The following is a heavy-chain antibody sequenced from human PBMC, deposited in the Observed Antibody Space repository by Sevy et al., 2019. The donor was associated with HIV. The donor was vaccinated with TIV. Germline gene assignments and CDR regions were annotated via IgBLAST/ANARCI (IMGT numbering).Heavy chain of an antibody. Sequence: GGSLRLSCAASGFTFSKYSMSWVRQPPGKGLEWVSTLSFGCGEINHADSVKGRFTISRDNSKNSLYLQMNNLRAEDTAVYYCAGEGCTKPHDYWGQRTLVTVSS. CDR3: AGEGCTKPHDY. D-gene: IGHD2-8*01. CDR2: LSFGCGEI. J-gene: IGHJ4*02. V-gene: IGHV3-23*01. CDR1: GFTFSKYS.